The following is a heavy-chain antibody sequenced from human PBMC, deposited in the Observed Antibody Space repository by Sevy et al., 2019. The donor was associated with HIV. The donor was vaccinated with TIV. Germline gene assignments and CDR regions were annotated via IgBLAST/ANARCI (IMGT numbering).Heavy chain of an antibody. CDR2: ISAYNGNT. D-gene: IGHD3-16*01. Sequence: ASVQVSCKASGYTFTSYGISWVRQAPGQGLEWMGWISAYNGNTNYAQKLQGRVTMTTDTSTSTAYMELRSLGSDDTAGYYCARVPVGGPLGMDVWGQGTTVTVSS. CDR1: GYTFTSYG. J-gene: IGHJ6*02. CDR3: ARVPVGGPLGMDV. V-gene: IGHV1-18*04.